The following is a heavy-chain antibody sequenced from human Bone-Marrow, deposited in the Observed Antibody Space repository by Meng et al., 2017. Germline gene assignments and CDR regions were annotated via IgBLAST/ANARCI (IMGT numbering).Heavy chain of an antibody. J-gene: IGHJ4*02. V-gene: IGHV3-23*01. CDR1: GFTLSNFD. CDR3: ARDKFDS. Sequence: GESLKISCAASGFTLSNFDMNWVRLAPGKGLEWVSFISGSTGVTYSADSVKGRFTISRDNSKNTLYLQMDNVRDEDTAVYYCARDKFDSWGQGTLVTVSP. CDR2: ISGSTGVT.